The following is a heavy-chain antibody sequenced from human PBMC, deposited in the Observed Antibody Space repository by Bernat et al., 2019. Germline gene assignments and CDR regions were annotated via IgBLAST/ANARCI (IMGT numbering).Heavy chain of an antibody. CDR1: GGTFSSYA. CDR2: IIPIFGTA. D-gene: IGHD6-6*01. Sequence: QVQLVQSGAEVKKPGSSVKVSCKASGGTFSSYAISWVRQAPGQGLEWMGGIIPIFGTANYAQKFQGRVTITADESTSTAYMELSSLRSEDTAVYYCARPLPSAARPIPANDYYYYYYMDVWGKGTTVTVSS. J-gene: IGHJ6*03. CDR3: ARPLPSAARPIPANDYYYYYYMDV. V-gene: IGHV1-69*01.